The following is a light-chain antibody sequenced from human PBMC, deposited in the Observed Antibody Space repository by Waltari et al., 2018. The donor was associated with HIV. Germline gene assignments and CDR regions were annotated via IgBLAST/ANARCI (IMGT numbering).Light chain of an antibody. J-gene: IGKJ3*01. CDR3: QQIYSIPLT. CDR2: GSF. V-gene: IGKV1-39*01. CDR1: ENIGNN. Sequence: DIEMTQSPSSLSASVGDGVTITCRTSENIGNNLNWYQQKKGKAPNLLIYGSFTLQSGAPSRFSGSGFGKEFTLTISSLQPEDFATYYCQQIYSIPLTFGPGTKVDIK.